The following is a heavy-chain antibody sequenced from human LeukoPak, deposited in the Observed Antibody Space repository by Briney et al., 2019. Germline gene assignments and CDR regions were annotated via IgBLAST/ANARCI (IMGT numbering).Heavy chain of an antibody. D-gene: IGHD6-13*01. J-gene: IGHJ4*02. CDR3: AKGGSSWYRFDY. CDR1: GGSFTSSSYY. Sequence: SETLSLTCSVSGGSFTSSSYYWGWIRQPPGKGLEWIGSIYYDGNTYYNPSLKSQVTISVDTSKNQFSLKLTSVTAADTAVYYCAKGGSSWYRFDYWGQGTLVTVSS. CDR2: IYYDGNT. V-gene: IGHV4-39*07.